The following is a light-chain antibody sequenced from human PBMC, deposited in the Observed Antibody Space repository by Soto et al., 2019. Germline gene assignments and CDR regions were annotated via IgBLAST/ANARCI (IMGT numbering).Light chain of an antibody. CDR2: DAS. J-gene: IGKJ5*01. CDR3: QQRSNWPHT. V-gene: IGKV3-11*01. Sequence: IVLPQSPATLSLSPGGRATLSCRASQSVSSYLAWYQQKPGQAPRLLIYDASNRATGIPARFSGSGSGTDFTLTISSLEPEDFAVYYCQQRSNWPHTFGQGTRLEIK. CDR1: QSVSSY.